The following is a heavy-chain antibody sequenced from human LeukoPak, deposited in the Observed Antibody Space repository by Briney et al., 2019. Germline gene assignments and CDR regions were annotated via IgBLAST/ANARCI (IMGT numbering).Heavy chain of an antibody. Sequence: ASVKVSCKTSGYTFTDYYVHWVRQAPGQGLEWLAWINPDSGATNFAQGFQGRVTMTRDTSVNTVHMELNRLRSDDTAVYYCARDLCHGGSCFHFDSWGQGTLVTVSS. D-gene: IGHD2-15*01. CDR2: INPDSGAT. CDR1: GYTFTDYY. CDR3: ARDLCHGGSCFHFDS. V-gene: IGHV1-2*02. J-gene: IGHJ4*02.